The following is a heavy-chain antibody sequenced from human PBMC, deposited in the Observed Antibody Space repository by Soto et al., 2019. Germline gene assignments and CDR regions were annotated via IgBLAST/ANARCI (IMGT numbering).Heavy chain of an antibody. J-gene: IGHJ3*02. CDR1: GLTFSSYA. V-gene: IGHV3-23*01. CDR2: ISGSGGST. Sequence: WLSLRLSCAAAGLTFSSYAMSWVRQAPGKGLEWVSAISGSGGSTYYADSVKGRFTISRDNSKNTLYLQMNSLRAEDTAVYYCAKSPSSGWFRDAFDIWGQGTMVTVSS. D-gene: IGHD6-19*01. CDR3: AKSPSSGWFRDAFDI.